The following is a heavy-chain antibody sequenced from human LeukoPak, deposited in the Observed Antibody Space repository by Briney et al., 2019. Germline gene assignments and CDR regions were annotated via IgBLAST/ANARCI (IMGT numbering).Heavy chain of an antibody. J-gene: IGHJ4*02. D-gene: IGHD3-16*02. CDR2: ITSSSSYI. V-gene: IGHV3-21*01. Sequence: GGSLRLSCAASGFTFSSYGMHWVRQAPGKGLEWVSSITSSSSYIYYADSVKGRFTISRDNAKSSLYLQMDSLRAEDTALYYCARHRTASDYWGQGTLVTVSS. CDR1: GFTFSSYG. CDR3: ARHRTASDY.